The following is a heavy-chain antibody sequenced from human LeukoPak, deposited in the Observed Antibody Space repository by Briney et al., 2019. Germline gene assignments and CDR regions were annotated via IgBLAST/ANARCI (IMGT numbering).Heavy chain of an antibody. CDR2: IYYSGST. Sequence: SSETLSLTCTVSGGSISSYYWSWIRQPPGKGLEWIGYIYYSGSTNYTPSLKSRVTMSVARSKNQFSLKLSSVTAADTAVYFCARGTPTDTTMVTTWGQGTLVTVSS. J-gene: IGHJ4*02. V-gene: IGHV4-59*12. CDR1: GGSISSYY. D-gene: IGHD5-18*01. CDR3: ARGTPTDTTMVTT.